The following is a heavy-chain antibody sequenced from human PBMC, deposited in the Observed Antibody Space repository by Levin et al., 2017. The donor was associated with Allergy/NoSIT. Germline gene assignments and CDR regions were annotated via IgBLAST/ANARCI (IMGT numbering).Heavy chain of an antibody. V-gene: IGHV3-23*01. CDR3: AKTHFSGSGIPSVNFGN. J-gene: IGHJ4*02. Sequence: GGSLRLSCAASGFTFSNYALSWVRQAPGKGLEWVSSISGSADITHYADSVKGRFTISRDNSKDTLYLQMNGLRAEDTAIYYCAKTHFSGSGIPSVNFGNWGRGTLVTVSS. CDR1: GFTFSNYA. CDR2: ISGSADIT. D-gene: IGHD3-10*01.